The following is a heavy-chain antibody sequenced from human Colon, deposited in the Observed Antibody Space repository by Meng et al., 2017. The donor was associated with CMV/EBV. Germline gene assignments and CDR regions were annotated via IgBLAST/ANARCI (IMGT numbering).Heavy chain of an antibody. V-gene: IGHV1-69*05. CDR3: ARGKGIVVIPGASNYYYYAMDV. Sequence: SVKVSCKTSGGSFFSYSISWLRQAPGLGLEWMGGIMPIFGTTDYAQKSQGRLTITTDGSTGTAYMELRSLTSEDTAIYYCARGKGIVVIPGASNYYYYAMDVWGQGTTVTVSS. D-gene: IGHD2-15*01. CDR2: IMPIFGTT. CDR1: GGSFFSYS. J-gene: IGHJ6*02.